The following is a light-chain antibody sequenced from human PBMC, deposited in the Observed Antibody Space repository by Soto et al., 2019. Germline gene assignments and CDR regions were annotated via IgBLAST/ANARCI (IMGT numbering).Light chain of an antibody. CDR2: GAS. CDR3: QQYGSSPLFP. J-gene: IGKJ3*01. CDR1: QSVSSSY. Sequence: EIVLTQSPGTLSLSPGERATLSCRASQSVSSSYLAWYQQKPGQAPRLLSYGASSRATGIPDRISGSGSETDFTLTISRLEPEDFAVYFCQQYGSSPLFPFGPGTKVDIK. V-gene: IGKV3-20*01.